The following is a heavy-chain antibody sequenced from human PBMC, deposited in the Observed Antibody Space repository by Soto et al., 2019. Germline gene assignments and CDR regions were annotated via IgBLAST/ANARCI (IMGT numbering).Heavy chain of an antibody. CDR3: ARAPGHSVHSSGWQIDY. CDR2: ISFDGNIK. CDR1: GFTFSDYA. J-gene: IGHJ4*02. D-gene: IGHD6-19*01. V-gene: IGHV3-30-3*01. Sequence: GGSLRLSCAASGFTFSDYAMYWVRQAPGKGLEWVSVISFDGNIKYYTGSVKGRFTISRDNSKNTLHMQVNSLRTEDTALYYCARAPGHSVHSSGWQIDYWGQGTLVTVSS.